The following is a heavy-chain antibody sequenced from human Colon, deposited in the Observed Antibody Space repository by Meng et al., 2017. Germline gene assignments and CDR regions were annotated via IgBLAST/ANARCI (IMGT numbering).Heavy chain of an antibody. V-gene: IGHV4-34*02. CDR2: IDHFGIS. D-gene: IGHD4-17*01. CDR3: ATGLRHGDWFDP. J-gene: IGHJ5*02. CDR1: GGSFSGFY. Sequence: QVQLQRGGARLLKPSETLSLTCAVSGGSFSGFYWSWIRQPPGKGLEWIGEIDHFGISNYNSSLKGRLTMSVDTSKKQISLTLTSVTAADTAVYYCATGLRHGDWFDPWGPGTLVTVSS.